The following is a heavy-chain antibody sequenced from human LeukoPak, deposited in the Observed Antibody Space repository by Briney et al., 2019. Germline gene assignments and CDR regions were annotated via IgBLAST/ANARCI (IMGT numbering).Heavy chain of an antibody. CDR3: ARSHLSDYGDYKVYYGLDV. D-gene: IGHD4-17*01. J-gene: IGHJ6*02. CDR1: GGSVSSTSFY. V-gene: IGHV4-39*01. CDR2: GYYTVNT. Sequence: PSETLSLTCSVSGGSVSSTSFYWAWIRQPPGKGLEWIGSGYYTVNTHYEPSLQSRVTISVDTSKNQFSLSLSSVTAADTAVYYCARSHLSDYGDYKVYYGLDVWGQGTTVTVSS.